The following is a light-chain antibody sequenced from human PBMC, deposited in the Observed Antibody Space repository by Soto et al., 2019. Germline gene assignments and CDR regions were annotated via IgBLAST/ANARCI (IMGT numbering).Light chain of an antibody. CDR1: QSISGY. Sequence: DIQVTQSPSSLSASVGDRVTISCRASQSISGYLNWYQQKPGKAPNLLIFDASSLQSGVPSRFSCRGSGAEYTLTISSLQPEDFATYFCQHSYSNFPITFGQGTRLET. J-gene: IGKJ5*01. CDR3: QHSYSNFPIT. V-gene: IGKV1-39*01. CDR2: DAS.